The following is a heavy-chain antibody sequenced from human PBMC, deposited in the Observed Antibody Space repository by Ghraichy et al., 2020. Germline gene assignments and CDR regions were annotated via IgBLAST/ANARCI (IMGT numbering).Heavy chain of an antibody. Sequence: GGSLRLSCAASGFPFSTYAMSWVRQAPGKGLEWVSGISGSGGGTNYADSVKGRFSISRDNSKNTLYLQMNSLRAEDTAVYYCAKGTMTRGPRKLDFWGQGTLVIVAS. CDR3: AKGTMTRGPRKLDF. J-gene: IGHJ4*02. CDR1: GFPFSTYA. CDR2: ISGSGGGT. V-gene: IGHV3-23*01. D-gene: IGHD2-2*01.